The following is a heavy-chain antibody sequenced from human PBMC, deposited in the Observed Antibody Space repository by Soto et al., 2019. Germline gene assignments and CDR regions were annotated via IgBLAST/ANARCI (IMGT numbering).Heavy chain of an antibody. J-gene: IGHJ4*02. V-gene: IGHV4-61*01. CDR2: IYYSGST. CDR1: GGSVSSGSYY. D-gene: IGHD2-15*01. CDR3: ARADGRGYFDY. Sequence: SETLSLTCTVSGGSVSSGSYYWSWIRQPPGKGLEWIGYIYYSGSTNYNPSLKSRVTISVDTSKNQFSLKLSSVTAADTAVYYCARADGRGYFDYWGQGTLVTVSS.